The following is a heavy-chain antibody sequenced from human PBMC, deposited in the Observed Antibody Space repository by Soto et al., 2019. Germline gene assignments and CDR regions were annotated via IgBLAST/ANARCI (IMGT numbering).Heavy chain of an antibody. Sequence: EVQLVESGGDLVQPGGSLRLSCVASGFTFSSYWMTWVRQAPGKGLEWVANIKKDGSENYYVDAVKGRFTISRDNAKNSLYLQMNSLRAEDSAVYYCARGDYHRSGSYYNWGQGTQVTVSS. V-gene: IGHV3-7*04. D-gene: IGHD3-10*01. CDR2: IKKDGSEN. CDR3: ARGDYHRSGSYYN. CDR1: GFTFSSYW. J-gene: IGHJ4*02.